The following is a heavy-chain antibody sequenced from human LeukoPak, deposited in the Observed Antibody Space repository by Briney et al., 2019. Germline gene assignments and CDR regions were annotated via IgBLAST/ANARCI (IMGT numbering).Heavy chain of an antibody. V-gene: IGHV1-46*01. D-gene: IGHD2-21*02. J-gene: IGHJ4*02. CDR3: ARSEHIVVVTAILSFGY. CDR1: GYTLTSYY. Sequence: ASVKVSCKASGYTLTSYYMHWVRQAPGQGLEWMGIINPSGGSTSYAQKFQGRVTMTRDTSTSTVYMELSSLRSEDTAVYYCARSEHIVVVTAILSFGYWGQGTLVTVSS. CDR2: INPSGGST.